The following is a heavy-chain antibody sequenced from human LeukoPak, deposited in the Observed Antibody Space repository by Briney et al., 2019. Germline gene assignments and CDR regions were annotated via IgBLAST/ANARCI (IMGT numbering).Heavy chain of an antibody. CDR3: AKDAEVRFLEWSPRQYYYYYMDV. CDR1: GFTFSSYG. V-gene: IGHV3-33*06. D-gene: IGHD3-3*01. CDR2: IWYDGSNK. J-gene: IGHJ6*03. Sequence: PGGSLRLSCAASGFTFSSYGMHWVRQAPGKGLEWVAVIWYDGSNKYYADSVKGRFTISRDNSKNTLYLQMNSLRAEDTAVYYCAKDAEVRFLEWSPRQYYYYYMDVWGKGTTVTVSS.